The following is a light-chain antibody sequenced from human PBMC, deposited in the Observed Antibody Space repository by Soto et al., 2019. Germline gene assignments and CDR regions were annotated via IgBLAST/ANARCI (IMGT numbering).Light chain of an antibody. CDR3: QQYGSSQWT. V-gene: IGKV3-20*01. Sequence: EIVLTQSPGTLSLSPGERATLSCRASQSVSSSYFAWYQQQPGQAPRLLIYGVSSRATGIPDRFSGSGSGTDFTLTISRLEPEDFAVYYCQQYGSSQWTFGQGTKVEIK. CDR2: GVS. CDR1: QSVSSSY. J-gene: IGKJ1*01.